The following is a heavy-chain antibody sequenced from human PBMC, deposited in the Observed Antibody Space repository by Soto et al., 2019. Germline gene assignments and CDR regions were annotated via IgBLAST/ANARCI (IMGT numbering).Heavy chain of an antibody. CDR1: GFSLSTSGEC. CDR2: IDWDDDK. Sequence: SGPTLVNPTQTLTLTCTSSGFSLSTSGECVSWISQPPGKALEWLALIDWDDDKYYRTSLKTRLTISKDTSKNQVVLTMTNMDPVDAATYYFARITVVRGVTPYYYGMDVWGQGTTVTVSS. CDR3: ARITVVRGVTPYYYGMDV. D-gene: IGHD3-10*01. V-gene: IGHV2-70*01. J-gene: IGHJ6*02.